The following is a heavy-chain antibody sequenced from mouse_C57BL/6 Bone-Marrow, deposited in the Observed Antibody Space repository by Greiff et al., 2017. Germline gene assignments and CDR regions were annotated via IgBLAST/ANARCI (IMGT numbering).Heavy chain of an antibody. CDR2: IDPETGGT. J-gene: IGHJ2*01. D-gene: IGHD2-3*01. V-gene: IGHV1-15*01. Sequence: QVQLQQSGAELVRPGASVTLSCKASGYTFTDYEMPWVKQTPVHGLEWIGAIDPETGGTAYNQKFKGKAILTADKSSSTAYMELRSLTSEDSAVYYFTRLLTGYSYYFDYWGQGTTLTVSS. CDR3: TRLLTGYSYYFDY. CDR1: GYTFTDYE.